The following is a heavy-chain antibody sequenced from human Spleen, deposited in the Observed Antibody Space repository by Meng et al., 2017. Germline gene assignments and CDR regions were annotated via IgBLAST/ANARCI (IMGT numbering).Heavy chain of an antibody. CDR3: ARGFDFWSGYLNPFDY. CDR2: INTNTGNP. Sequence: QDQPVQAGPEGKKPGASVKVSCEASGYTFTNYALKWVRQAPGQGLEWMGWINTNTGNPTYAQGFTGRFVFSLDTSVSTAYLQISSLKAEDTAVYYCARGFDFWSGYLNPFDYWGQGTLVTVSS. D-gene: IGHD3-3*01. CDR1: GYTFTNYA. V-gene: IGHV7-4-1*02. J-gene: IGHJ4*02.